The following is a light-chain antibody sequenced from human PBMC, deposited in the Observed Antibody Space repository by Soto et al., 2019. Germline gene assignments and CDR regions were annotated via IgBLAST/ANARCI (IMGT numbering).Light chain of an antibody. J-gene: IGKJ1*01. Sequence: DIQVSQSPSSLSASVGDRVTITCRASQTITNSLNSYLNWYQQKPGKAPKLLIYAASTLQSGVPLRFNGSGSGTALSLTISTQQSEDFATYYCLQTYTSQWTFGHGTRVEIK. V-gene: IGKV1-39*01. CDR3: LQTYTSQWT. CDR2: AAS. CDR1: QTITNSLNSY.